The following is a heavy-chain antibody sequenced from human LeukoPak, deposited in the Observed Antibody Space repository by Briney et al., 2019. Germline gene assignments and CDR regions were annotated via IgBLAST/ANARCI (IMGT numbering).Heavy chain of an antibody. D-gene: IGHD2-21*01. CDR2: IKSKTDGGTT. Sequence: GGSLRRSCAASGFTFSNAWMSWVRQAPGKGLEWVGRIKSKTDGGTTDYAAPVKGRFTISRDDSKNTLYLQMNSLKTEDTAVYYCTTDYDCGGDCYRHFDYWGQGTLVTVSS. V-gene: IGHV3-15*01. J-gene: IGHJ4*02. CDR3: TTDYDCGGDCYRHFDY. CDR1: GFTFSNAW.